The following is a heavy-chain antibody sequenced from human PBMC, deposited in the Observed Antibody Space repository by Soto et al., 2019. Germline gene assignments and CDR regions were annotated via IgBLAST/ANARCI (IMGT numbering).Heavy chain of an antibody. CDR1: AFTFRSYT. Sequence: QVQLVESGGGVVQPGRSLRLSCAASAFTFRSYTMHWVRQAPGKGLEWLATISYDGSKTNYADSVRGRFTIFRDNSKSTIFRQMDSLRPEDTAVYSCARDRDSSYFPPPYYFDSWGQGTLVTVSS. D-gene: IGHD4-4*01. CDR3: ARDRDSSYFPPPYYFDS. CDR2: ISYDGSKT. J-gene: IGHJ4*02. V-gene: IGHV3-30*04.